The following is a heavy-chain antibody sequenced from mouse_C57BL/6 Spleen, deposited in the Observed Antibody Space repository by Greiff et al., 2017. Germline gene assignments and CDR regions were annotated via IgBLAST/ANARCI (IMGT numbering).Heavy chain of an antibody. Sequence: QVQLQQPGAELVRPGSSVKLSCKASGYTFTSYWMHWVKQRPIQGLEWIGNIDPSDSETHYTQKFKDKATLTVDKSSSTAYMQLSSLTSEDSAVYYCASGSSDRYFDVWGTGTTVTVSS. CDR1: GYTFTSYW. V-gene: IGHV1-52*01. CDR2: IDPSDSET. J-gene: IGHJ1*03. CDR3: ASGSSDRYFDV. D-gene: IGHD1-1*01.